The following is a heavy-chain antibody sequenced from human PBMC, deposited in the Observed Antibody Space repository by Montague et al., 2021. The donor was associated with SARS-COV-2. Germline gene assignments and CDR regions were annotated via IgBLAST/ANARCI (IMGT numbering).Heavy chain of an antibody. Sequence: TLSLTCTVSGGSVSSRCHFWSWIPQPAGKGLDWFGHIYATGSSNSNPSLESPVSISVDTSHNQFSLRPNSVTAADTAVYWCARVVVVVPASPAPTLFDPWGQGILVTVSS. V-gene: IGHV4-61*09. CDR2: IYATGSS. J-gene: IGHJ5*02. D-gene: IGHD2-15*01. CDR3: ARVVVVVPASPAPTLFDP. CDR1: GGSVSSRCHF.